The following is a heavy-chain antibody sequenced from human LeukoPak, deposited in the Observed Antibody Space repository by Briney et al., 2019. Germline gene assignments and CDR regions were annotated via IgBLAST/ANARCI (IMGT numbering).Heavy chain of an antibody. V-gene: IGHV4-59*01. CDR2: IYYSGST. CDR1: GGSISSYY. Sequence: SGTLSLTCTVSGGSISSYYWSWIRQPPGKGLEWIGYIYYSGSTNYNPSLKSRVTISVDTSKNQFSLKLSSVTAADTAVYYCARVVRDGYNFFDYWGQGTLVTVSS. CDR3: ARVVRDGYNFFDY. D-gene: IGHD5-24*01. J-gene: IGHJ4*02.